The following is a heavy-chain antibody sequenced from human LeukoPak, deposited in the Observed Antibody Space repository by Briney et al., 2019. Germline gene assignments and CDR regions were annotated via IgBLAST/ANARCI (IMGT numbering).Heavy chain of an antibody. Sequence: ASVKVSCKASGGTFSSYAISWVRQAPGQGLEWMGGIIPIFGTANYAQKFQGRVTITADKSTSTAYMELSSLRAEDTGVYYCAKRFTRKIVVVITAHFDYWGQGTLVTVSS. D-gene: IGHD3-22*01. CDR3: AKRFTRKIVVVITAHFDY. J-gene: IGHJ4*02. V-gene: IGHV1-69*06. CDR1: GGTFSSYA. CDR2: IIPIFGTA.